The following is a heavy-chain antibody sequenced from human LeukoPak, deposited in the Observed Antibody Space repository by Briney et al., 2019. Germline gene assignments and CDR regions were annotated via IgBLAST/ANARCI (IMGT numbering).Heavy chain of an antibody. D-gene: IGHD6-19*01. CDR1: GFSLSSYA. J-gene: IGHJ4*02. V-gene: IGHV3-64*01. Sequence: GGSLRLSCAASGFSLSSYAMHWVRQAPGKGVEYVSAISSNGGSTFYAKSAKGRFVISRDNSKNTLYLQMGSLRAEDMAVYCCARRAPGYSSGWLDYWGQGTLVTVSS. CDR2: ISSNGGST. CDR3: ARRAPGYSSGWLDY.